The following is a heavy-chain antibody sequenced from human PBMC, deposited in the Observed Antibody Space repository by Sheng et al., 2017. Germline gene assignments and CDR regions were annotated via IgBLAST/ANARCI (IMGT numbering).Heavy chain of an antibody. Sequence: QVQLVQSGAEVKKPGSSVKVSCKASGGTFSSYAISWVRQAPGQGLEWMGGIIPIFGTANYAQKFQGRVTITADESTSTAYMELSSLRSEDTAVYYCASSIAAAGTQSIAGYYFDYWGQVTLVTVSS. J-gene: IGHJ4*02. CDR3: ASSIAAAGTQSIAGYYFDY. CDR2: IIPIFGTA. D-gene: IGHD6-13*01. CDR1: GGTFSSYA. V-gene: IGHV1-69*13.